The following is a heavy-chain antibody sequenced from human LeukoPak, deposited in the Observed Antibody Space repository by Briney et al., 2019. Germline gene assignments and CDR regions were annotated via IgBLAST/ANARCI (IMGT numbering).Heavy chain of an antibody. CDR3: ARDLKPNRYNWILVGLFDP. D-gene: IGHD1-20*01. V-gene: IGHV4-31*03. J-gene: IGHJ5*02. Sequence: PSETLSLTCTVSGGSISSGGYYWSWIRQHPGKGLEWIGYIYYSGSTYYNPSLKSRVTISVDTSKNQFSLKLSSVTAADTAVYYCARDLKPNRYNWILVGLFDPWGQGALVTVSS. CDR1: GGSISSGGYY. CDR2: IYYSGST.